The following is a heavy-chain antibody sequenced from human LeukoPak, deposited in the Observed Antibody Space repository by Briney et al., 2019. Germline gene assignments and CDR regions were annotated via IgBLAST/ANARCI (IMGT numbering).Heavy chain of an antibody. J-gene: IGHJ4*02. Sequence: ASVKVSCKASGYTFTGYYMHWVRQAPGQGLEWMGWINPNSGGTNYAQKFQGRVTMTRDTSISTAYMELSRLRSDDTAVYYCARGPVRGYGSGSYYRIIDYWGQGTLVTVSS. D-gene: IGHD3-10*01. CDR1: GYTFTGYY. CDR3: ARGPVRGYGSGSYYRIIDY. V-gene: IGHV1-2*02. CDR2: INPNSGGT.